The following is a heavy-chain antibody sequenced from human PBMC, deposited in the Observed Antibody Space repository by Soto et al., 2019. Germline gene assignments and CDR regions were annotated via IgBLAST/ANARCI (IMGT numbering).Heavy chain of an antibody. CDR3: ARARSYDAFDV. CDR1: GFYISSGNY. D-gene: IGHD6-6*01. V-gene: IGHV4-38-2*01. J-gene: IGHJ3*01. CDR2: IFHGGNT. Sequence: SETLSLTCGVSGFYISSGNYWGWIRKPPGKGREWIGSIFHGGNTYYSPSLKNRVTISVDMSKNKFSLKLNSVTAADTAIYYGARARSYDAFDVWGQGTVVTVSS.